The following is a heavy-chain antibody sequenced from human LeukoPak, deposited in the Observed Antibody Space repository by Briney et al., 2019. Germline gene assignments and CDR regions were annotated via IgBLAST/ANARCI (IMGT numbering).Heavy chain of an antibody. D-gene: IGHD3-3*01. CDR2: IKQDGSEK. V-gene: IGHV3-7*01. CDR3: AREGRFLEWFDAFDI. J-gene: IGHJ3*02. Sequence: GVLRLSCAASGFTFSSYWMSWVRQAPGKGLEWVANIKQDGSEKYYVDSVKGRFTISRDNAKNSLYLQMNSLRAEDTAVYYCAREGRFLEWFDAFDIWGQGTMVTVSS. CDR1: GFTFSSYW.